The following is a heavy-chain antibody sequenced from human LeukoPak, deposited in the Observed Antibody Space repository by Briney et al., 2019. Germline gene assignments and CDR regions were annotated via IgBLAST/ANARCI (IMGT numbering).Heavy chain of an antibody. J-gene: IGHJ4*02. V-gene: IGHV4-39*01. Sequence: SETLSLTCTVSGGSISSSSYYWGWIRQPPGKGLEWIGSIYYSGSTYYNPSLKSRVTISVDTSKNQFSLKLSSVTAADTAVYYCARSHDSSGYGDWGQGTLVTVSS. D-gene: IGHD3-22*01. CDR1: GGSISSSSYY. CDR3: ARSHDSSGYGD. CDR2: IYYSGST.